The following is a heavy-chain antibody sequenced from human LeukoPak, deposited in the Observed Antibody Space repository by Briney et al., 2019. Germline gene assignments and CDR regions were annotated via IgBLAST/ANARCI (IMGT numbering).Heavy chain of an antibody. CDR1: GFTFSSYS. V-gene: IGHV3-21*01. Sequence: GGSLRLSCAASGFTFSSYSMNWVRQAPGKGLEWVSSISSSSSYIYYADSVKGRFTISRDNAKNSLYLQMNSLRAEDTAVYYCARDYGEFDPLITTEYNWFDPWGQGTLVTVSS. CDR3: ARDYGEFDPLITTEYNWFDP. J-gene: IGHJ5*02. D-gene: IGHD1-1*01. CDR2: ISSSSSYI.